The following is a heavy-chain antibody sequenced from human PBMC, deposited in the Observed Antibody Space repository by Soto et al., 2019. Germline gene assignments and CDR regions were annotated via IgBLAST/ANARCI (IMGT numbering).Heavy chain of an antibody. CDR2: ISYDGNTE. J-gene: IGHJ4*02. V-gene: IGHV3-30*18. CDR1: GFAFSSYD. CDR3: VKDAGGALDY. D-gene: IGHD6-25*01. Sequence: QMQLVESGGGVVQPGRSLRLSCAASGFAFSSYDIHWVRQGPGKGMEWMAKISYDGNTEDYAESVKGRFTISRDNSKKMLYLQMTSLRDDDTAVYYCVKDAGGALDYWGQGTVVPVSS.